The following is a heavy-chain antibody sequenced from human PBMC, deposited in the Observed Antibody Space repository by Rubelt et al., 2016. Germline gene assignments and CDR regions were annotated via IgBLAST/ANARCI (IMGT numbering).Heavy chain of an antibody. J-gene: IGHJ4*02. CDR2: ISYDGSNK. V-gene: IGHV3-30*04. CDR3: ASSIVVVPAATYFDY. D-gene: IGHD2-2*01. CDR1: GFTFSSYA. Sequence: VRLLESGGGLVQPGRSLRLSCAASGFTFSSYAMHWVRQAPGKGLEWVAVISYDGSNKYYADSVKGRFTISRDNSKNTLYLQMNSLRAEDTAVYYCASSIVVVPAATYFDYWGQGTLVTVSS.